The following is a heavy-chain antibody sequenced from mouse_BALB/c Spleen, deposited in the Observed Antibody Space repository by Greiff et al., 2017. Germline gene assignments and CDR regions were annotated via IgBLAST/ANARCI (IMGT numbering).Heavy chain of an antibody. D-gene: IGHD2-4*01. J-gene: IGHJ4*01. Sequence: EVMLVESGGGLVQPGGSRKLSCAASGFTFSSFGMHWVRQAPEKGLEWVAYISSGSSTIYYADTVKGRFTISRDNPKNTLFLQMTSLRSEDTAMYYCARYGITKAMDYWGQGTSVTVSS. CDR3: ARYGITKAMDY. V-gene: IGHV5-17*02. CDR1: GFTFSSFG. CDR2: ISSGSSTI.